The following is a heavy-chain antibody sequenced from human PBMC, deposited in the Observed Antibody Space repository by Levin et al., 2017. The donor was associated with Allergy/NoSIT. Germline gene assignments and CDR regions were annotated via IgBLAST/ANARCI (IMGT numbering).Heavy chain of an antibody. CDR3: ARDRITMVRGVMRNYFDY. J-gene: IGHJ4*02. CDR2: IYSGDNT. V-gene: IGHV3-66*01. Sequence: VASVKVSCAASGFTVSSNYMSWVRQAPGKGLEWVSVIYSGDNTYYADSVKGRFTISTDNSKNTLYLQMNSLRAEDTAVYYCARDRITMVRGVMRNYFDYWGQGTLVTVSS. D-gene: IGHD3-10*01. CDR1: GFTVSSNY.